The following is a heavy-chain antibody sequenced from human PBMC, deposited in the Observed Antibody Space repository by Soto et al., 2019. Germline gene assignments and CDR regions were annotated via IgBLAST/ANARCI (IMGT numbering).Heavy chain of an antibody. V-gene: IGHV3-11*01. CDR3: ARVLVTTPPY. D-gene: IGHD4-17*01. Sequence: GGSLRFSCAASGFTFSDYYMSWIRQAPGKGLEWVSYISGSGITIYYADSVKGRFTISRDNAKNSLYLQMNSLRAEDTAVYYCARVLVTTPPYWGQGTLVTVSS. CDR2: ISGSGITI. J-gene: IGHJ4*02. CDR1: GFTFSDYY.